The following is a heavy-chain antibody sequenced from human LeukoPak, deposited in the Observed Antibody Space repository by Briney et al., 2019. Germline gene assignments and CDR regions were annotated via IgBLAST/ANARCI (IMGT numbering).Heavy chain of an antibody. V-gene: IGHV3-23*01. CDR2: ISGSGDYT. CDR1: RFTFSSSA. CDR3: AKDPEGRHWLAFDY. Sequence: RTGGSLRLSCAASRFTFSSSAMSWVRQTPGKGLEWVSSISGSGDYTYYADSVKGRFTISRDNSKNTLYLQMDSLRAEDTAVYYCAKDPEGRHWLAFDYWGQGSLVTVSS. D-gene: IGHD6-19*01. J-gene: IGHJ4*02.